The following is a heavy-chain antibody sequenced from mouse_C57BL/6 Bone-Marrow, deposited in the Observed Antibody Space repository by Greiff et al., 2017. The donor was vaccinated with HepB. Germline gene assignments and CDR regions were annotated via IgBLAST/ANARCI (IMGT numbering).Heavy chain of an antibody. CDR2: INPSGGYT. Sequence: QVQLQQSGAELARPGVSVMMSCKASGYTFTSYTMHWVKQRPGQGLEWIGYINPSGGYTKYTQKFKDKATLTADKSTSTAYMQLSSRTSEDSAVYYGARRYYAYYFDYWGQGTTLTVSS. CDR1: GYTFTSYT. CDR3: ARRYYAYYFDY. V-gene: IGHV1-4*01. J-gene: IGHJ2*01. D-gene: IGHD1-1*01.